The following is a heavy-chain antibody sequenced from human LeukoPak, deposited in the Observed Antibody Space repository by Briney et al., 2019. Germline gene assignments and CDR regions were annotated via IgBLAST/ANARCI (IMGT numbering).Heavy chain of an antibody. V-gene: IGHV4-59*01. CDR1: GGSISSYY. D-gene: IGHD6-13*01. CDR2: IYYSGTT. Sequence: ASETLSLTCTVSGGSISSYYWSWIRQPPGKGLEWIGYIYYSGTTNYNPALKSRVTISVDTSKNQFSLKLSSVTAADTAVYYCARGVYIAAAQYGYWGQGTLVTVSS. CDR3: ARGVYIAAAQYGY. J-gene: IGHJ4*02.